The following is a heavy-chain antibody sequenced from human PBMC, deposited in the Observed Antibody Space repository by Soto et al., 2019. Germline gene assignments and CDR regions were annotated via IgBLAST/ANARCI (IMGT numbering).Heavy chain of an antibody. CDR2: ILVDGRT. CDR1: GLICSSYD. Sequence: PGGSLRLSCAASGLICSSYDMSWVRQAPGKGLEWVSTILVDGRTFYVDSVKGRFTISRDNSKNTVYLQMNSLTAEDTALYYCAKATATGGGAFDICGQGTMVTVSS. J-gene: IGHJ3*02. CDR3: AKATATGGGAFDI. D-gene: IGHD2-8*02. V-gene: IGHV3-23*01.